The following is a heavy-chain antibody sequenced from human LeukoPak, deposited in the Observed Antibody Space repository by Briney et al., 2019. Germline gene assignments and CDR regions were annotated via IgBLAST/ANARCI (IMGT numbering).Heavy chain of an antibody. D-gene: IGHD1-26*01. CDR3: ARHVGNSRYYFDY. CDR2: IYYSGST. Sequence: SETLSPTCTVSGGSISSTSYYWGWIRQPPGKGPEWIGSIYYSGSTLYNPSLKSRVTMSVDTSKNQFSLKLTSVTAADTAVYYCARHVGNSRYYFDYWGQGTRVTVSS. J-gene: IGHJ4*02. CDR1: GGSISSTSYY. V-gene: IGHV4-39*01.